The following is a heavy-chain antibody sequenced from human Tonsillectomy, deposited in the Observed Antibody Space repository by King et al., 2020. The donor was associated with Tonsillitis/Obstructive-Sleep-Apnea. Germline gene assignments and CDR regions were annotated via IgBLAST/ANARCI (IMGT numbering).Heavy chain of an antibody. J-gene: IGHJ5*02. CDR1: XXXXTSXX. CDR3: ARLPYYDILTGFNWFDP. Sequence: VQLVESGAEVKKPGESLKIXXKXXXXXXTSXXXGXVXQXPGXGXEWMGIIYPGDXXTRYXPSFQAQVTITADKPINTXYLPWSSLKASDPAMYYCARLPYYDILTGFNWFDPWGQGXLVTVSS. V-gene: IGHV5-51*01. CDR2: IYPGDXXT. D-gene: IGHD3-9*01.